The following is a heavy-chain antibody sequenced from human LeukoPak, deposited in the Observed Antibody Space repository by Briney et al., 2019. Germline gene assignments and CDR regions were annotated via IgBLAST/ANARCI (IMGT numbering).Heavy chain of an antibody. Sequence: GGSLRLSCAASGFTFSSYAMSWVRQAPGKGLEWVSVISGSGGSTNYADSVKGRFTISRDNTKNTLYLQMNSLRAEDTAVYYCGVYSSSWHDYWGQGTLVTVSS. V-gene: IGHV3-23*01. CDR3: GVYSSSWHDY. D-gene: IGHD6-13*01. J-gene: IGHJ4*02. CDR2: ISGSGGST. CDR1: GFTFSSYA.